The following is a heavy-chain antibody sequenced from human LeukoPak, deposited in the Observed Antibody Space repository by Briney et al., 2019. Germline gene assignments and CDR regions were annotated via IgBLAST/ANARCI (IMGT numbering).Heavy chain of an antibody. CDR2: IYHSGST. CDR1: GGSISSGGYS. J-gene: IGHJ4*02. Sequence: ASETLSLTCAVSGGSISSGGYSWSWIRQPPGKGLEWIGYIYHSGSTYYNPSLNSRVTISVDRSKNQFSLKLSSVTAAHTAVYYCARGPRYCSSTSCFPYYFDYWGQGTLVTVSS. CDR3: ARGPRYCSSTSCFPYYFDY. V-gene: IGHV4-30-2*01. D-gene: IGHD2-2*01.